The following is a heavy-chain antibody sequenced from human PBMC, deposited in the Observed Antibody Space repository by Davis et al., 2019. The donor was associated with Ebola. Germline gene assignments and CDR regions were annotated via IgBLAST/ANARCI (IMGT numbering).Heavy chain of an antibody. J-gene: IGHJ6*02. CDR1: GFSFSDYY. V-gene: IGHV3-23*01. CDR3: AKFLLGRFYGMDV. CDR2: LGTSADT. D-gene: IGHD7-27*01. Sequence: GESLKISCAASGFSFSDYYMSWIRQAPGKGLEWVSTLGTSADTYYADSVKGRFTISRDNSRNTLYLQMNSLRVEDTAIYYCAKFLLGRFYGMDVWGQGTTVIVSS.